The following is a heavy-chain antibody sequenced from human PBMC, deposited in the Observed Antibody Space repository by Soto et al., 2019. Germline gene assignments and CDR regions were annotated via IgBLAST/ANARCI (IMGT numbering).Heavy chain of an antibody. D-gene: IGHD3-22*01. J-gene: IGHJ4*02. CDR3: AKATYYYDSSGPY. CDR1: GFTFSSYA. CDR2: IGGSGGST. V-gene: IGHV3-23*01. Sequence: EVQLLESGGGLVQPGGSLRLSCAASGFTFSSYAMSWVRQAPGKGLEWVSAIGGSGGSTYYADSVKGRFTISRDNSKNTLYLQMNSLRAEDTAVYYCAKATYYYDSSGPYWGQGTLVTVSS.